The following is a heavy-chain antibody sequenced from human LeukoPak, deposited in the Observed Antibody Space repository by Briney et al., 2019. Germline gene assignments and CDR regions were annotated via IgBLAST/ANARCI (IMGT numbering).Heavy chain of an antibody. D-gene: IGHD5-18*01. CDR1: GFTVSSNY. V-gene: IGHV3-66*04. J-gene: IGHJ4*02. CDR3: ARQVYNYGHLPYYFDY. CDR2: IYSGGST. Sequence: GGSLRLSCAASGFTVSSNYMSWVRQAPGKGLEWVSVIYSGGSTCYADSVKGRFTISRDNSKNTLYFQMNSLRAEDTAVYYCARQVYNYGHLPYYFDYWGQGTLVTVSS.